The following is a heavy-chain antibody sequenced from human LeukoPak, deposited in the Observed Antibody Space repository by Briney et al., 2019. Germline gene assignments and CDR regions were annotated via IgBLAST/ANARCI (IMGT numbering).Heavy chain of an antibody. CDR3: ARLRCSSTSCYFYYYYYGMDV. Sequence: SETLSLTCTVSGGSISSSSYYWGWIRQPPGKGLEWIGSIYYSGSTYYNPSLKSRVTISVDTFKNQFSLKLSSVTAADTAVYYCARLRCSSTSCYFYYYYYGMDVWGQGTTVTVSS. CDR2: IYYSGST. D-gene: IGHD2-2*01. V-gene: IGHV4-39*01. CDR1: GGSISSSSYY. J-gene: IGHJ6*02.